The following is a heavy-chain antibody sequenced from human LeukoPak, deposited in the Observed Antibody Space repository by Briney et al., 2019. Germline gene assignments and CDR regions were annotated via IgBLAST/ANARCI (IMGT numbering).Heavy chain of an antibody. V-gene: IGHV3-30*01. CDR2: ISEDGSNK. D-gene: IGHD3-10*02. CDR1: GFTFISYA. J-gene: IGHJ4*02. CDR3: ARGYYVSDY. Sequence: PGGSLRLSCAASGFTFISYAMRWVSHAPSKWREWVAVISEDGSNKYYAESVKGRFTISRENSKNTLYLQMNSLRAEDTAVYYSARGYYVSDYWGQGTLVTVSS.